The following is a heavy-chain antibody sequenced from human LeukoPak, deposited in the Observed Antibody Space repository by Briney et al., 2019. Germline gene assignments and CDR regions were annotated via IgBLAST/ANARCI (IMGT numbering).Heavy chain of an antibody. J-gene: IGHJ5*02. CDR3: ARSTGYSSSWYVGGLMNWFDP. Sequence: SETLSLTCTVSGGSISSYYWSWIRQPPGKGLEWIGEINHSGSTNYNPSLKSRVTISVDTSKNQFSLKLSSVTAADTAVYYCARSTGYSSSWYVGGLMNWFDPWGQGTLVTVSS. CDR1: GGSISSYY. CDR2: INHSGST. D-gene: IGHD6-13*01. V-gene: IGHV4-34*01.